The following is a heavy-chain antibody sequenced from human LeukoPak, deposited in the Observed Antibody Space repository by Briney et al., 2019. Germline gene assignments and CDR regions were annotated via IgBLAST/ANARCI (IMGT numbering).Heavy chain of an antibody. Sequence: GGSLRLSCAASGFTVSSNYMSWVRQAPGKGLEWVSVIYSGGSTYYADSVKGRFTISRDNSKNTLYLQMNSLRAEDTAVYYCARDPQRYSSGWRALGYWGQGTLVTVSS. D-gene: IGHD6-19*01. CDR2: IYSGGST. V-gene: IGHV3-66*01. J-gene: IGHJ4*02. CDR1: GFTVSSNY. CDR3: ARDPQRYSSGWRALGY.